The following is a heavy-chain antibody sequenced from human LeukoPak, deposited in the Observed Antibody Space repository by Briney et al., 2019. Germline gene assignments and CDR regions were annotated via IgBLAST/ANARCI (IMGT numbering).Heavy chain of an antibody. CDR1: GGSISSGSYY. J-gene: IGHJ4*02. Sequence: SETLSLTCTVSGGSISSGSYYWRWIRQPTGTGLEWIGRIYTSGSTNYNPSLRSRVTLSVDTSKNQFSLKLSSVTAADTAVYYCARLGYSSSHWGQGTLVTVSS. V-gene: IGHV4-61*02. CDR2: IYTSGST. D-gene: IGHD6-13*01. CDR3: ARLGYSSSH.